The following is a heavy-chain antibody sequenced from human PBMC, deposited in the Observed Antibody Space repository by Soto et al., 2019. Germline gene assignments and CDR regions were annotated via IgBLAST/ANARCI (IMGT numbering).Heavy chain of an antibody. J-gene: IGHJ4*02. CDR3: ARGTAMALPDA. D-gene: IGHD5-18*01. CDR2: ISAHNGNT. Sequence: QVQLVQSGAEVKKPGASVKVSCKASGYTFTSYSITWVRQAPGQGLEWMGWISAHNGNTKYAQKLQGRVTMTTDTPTSTAYMEVRSLRSDDTAVYYCARGTAMALPDAWGQGTLVTVSS. V-gene: IGHV1-18*01. CDR1: GYTFTSYS.